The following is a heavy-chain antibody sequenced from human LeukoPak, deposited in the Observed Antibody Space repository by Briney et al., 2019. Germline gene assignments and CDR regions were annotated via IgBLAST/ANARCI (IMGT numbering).Heavy chain of an antibody. V-gene: IGHV4-39*07. CDR2: IYYSGST. D-gene: IGHD5-18*01. CDR3: ARDWRYSDGRFDP. Sequence: SETLSLTCTVSGGSISSSSYYWGWIRQPPGKGLEWIGSIYYSGSTYYNPSLKSRVTISVDTSKNQFSLKPSSVTAADTAVYYCARDWRYSDGRFDPWGQGTLVTVSS. CDR1: GGSISSSSYY. J-gene: IGHJ5*02.